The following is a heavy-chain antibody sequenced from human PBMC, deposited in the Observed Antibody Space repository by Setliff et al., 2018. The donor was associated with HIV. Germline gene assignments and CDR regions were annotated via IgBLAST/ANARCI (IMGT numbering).Heavy chain of an antibody. J-gene: IGHJ6*02. D-gene: IGHD3-10*01. CDR2: IYTSGLT. V-gene: IGHV4-61*02. CDR1: GGSINSGGYY. CDR3: ARARYIVIRGDAGMDV. Sequence: SETLSLTCTVSGGSINSGGYYWVWIRQPALKGLEWIGRIYTSGLTNYNPSLKSRVTISVDTSKNQVSLKLSSVTAADTAVYYCARARYIVIRGDAGMDVWGPGTTVTVSS.